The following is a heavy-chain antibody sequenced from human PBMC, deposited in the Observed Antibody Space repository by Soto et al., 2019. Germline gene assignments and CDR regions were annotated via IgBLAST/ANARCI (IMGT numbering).Heavy chain of an antibody. J-gene: IGHJ4*02. CDR1: GGSISSGGYY. V-gene: IGHV4-31*03. D-gene: IGHD1-26*01. CDR2: IYYSGST. Sequence: SETLSLTCTVSGGSISSGGYYWSWIRQHPGKGLEWIGYIYYSGSTYYNPSLKSRVTISVDTSKNQFSLKLSSVTAADTAVYYCAREVIVGATDYYFDYWGQGTLVTVSS. CDR3: AREVIVGATDYYFDY.